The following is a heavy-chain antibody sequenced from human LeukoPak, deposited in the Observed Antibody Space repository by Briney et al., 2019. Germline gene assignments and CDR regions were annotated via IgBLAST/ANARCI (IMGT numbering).Heavy chain of an antibody. CDR1: GGSISSSSYY. Sequence: SETLSLTCTVSGGSISSSSYYWGWIRQRPGKGLEWIGSIYYSGSTYYNPSLKSRVTISVDTSKNQFSLKLSSVTAADTAVYYCARLLWFRELPLDYWGQGTLVTVSS. J-gene: IGHJ4*02. D-gene: IGHD3-10*01. CDR2: IYYSGST. V-gene: IGHV4-39*01. CDR3: ARLLWFRELPLDY.